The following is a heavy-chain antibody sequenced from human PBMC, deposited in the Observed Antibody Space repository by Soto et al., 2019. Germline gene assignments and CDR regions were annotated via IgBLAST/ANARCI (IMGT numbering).Heavy chain of an antibody. CDR1: GFTFSSCA. D-gene: IGHD4-17*01. CDR2: ISFDGGNK. CDR3: AREGDYGDYVDY. J-gene: IGHJ4*02. Sequence: QVQLVESGGGVVQPGRSLRLSCAASGFTFSSCAMHWVRQAPGKGLEWVAVISFDGGNKYYADSVKGRFTISRDNSKNTLDLQMNSLRAEDTAVYYCAREGDYGDYVDYWGQGTLVTVSS. V-gene: IGHV3-30-3*01.